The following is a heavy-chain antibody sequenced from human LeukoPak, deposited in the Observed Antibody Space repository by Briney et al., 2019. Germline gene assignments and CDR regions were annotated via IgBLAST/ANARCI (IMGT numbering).Heavy chain of an antibody. CDR2: IYYSGST. V-gene: IGHV4-59*01. J-gene: IGHJ4*02. CDR3: ARSYRWELPPPYYFDY. Sequence: PSETLSLTCTVSGGSISSYYWSWIRQPPGKGLEWIGYIYYSGSTNYNPSLKSRVTISVDTSKNQFSLKLSSVTAADTAVYYCARSYRWELPPPYYFDYWGQGTLVTVSS. D-gene: IGHD1-26*01. CDR1: GGSISSYY.